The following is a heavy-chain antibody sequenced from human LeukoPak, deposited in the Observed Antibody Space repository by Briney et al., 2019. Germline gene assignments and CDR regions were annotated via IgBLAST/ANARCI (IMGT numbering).Heavy chain of an antibody. V-gene: IGHV3-23*01. CDR1: GFTFSSYA. CDR2: ISGSGGST. J-gene: IGHJ4*02. D-gene: IGHD3-22*01. Sequence: GGSLRLSCAASGFTFSSYAMSWVRQAPGKGLEWVSAISGSGGSTYYADPVKGRFTISRDNSKNTLYLQMNSLRAEDTAVYYCAKDQTVTMIVVLDYWGQGTLVTVSS. CDR3: AKDQTVTMIVVLDY.